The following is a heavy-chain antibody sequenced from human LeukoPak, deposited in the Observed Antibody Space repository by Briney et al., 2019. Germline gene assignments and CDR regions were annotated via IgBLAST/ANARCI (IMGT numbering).Heavy chain of an antibody. V-gene: IGHV3-9*01. D-gene: IGHD3-22*01. J-gene: IGHJ3*02. CDR2: ISWNSGSI. CDR3: AKVLSDYYDSSGAFDI. CDR1: GFTFADYA. Sequence: PGGSLRLSCAASGFTFADYAMHWVRQAPGKGLEWVSGISWNSGSIGHADSVKGRFTISRDNAKNSLYLQMNSLRAEDTALYYCAKVLSDYYDSSGAFDIWGQGTMVTVSS.